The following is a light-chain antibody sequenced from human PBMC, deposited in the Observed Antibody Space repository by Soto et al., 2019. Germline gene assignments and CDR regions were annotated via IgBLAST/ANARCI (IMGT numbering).Light chain of an antibody. V-gene: IGKV3-15*01. CDR2: GAY. CDR1: QSLGNN. J-gene: IGKJ1*01. CDR3: LQYNKWPRT. Sequence: EIVMTQSPATLTLSPGERATLSCRANQSLGNNIAWYQQKPGQAPRLLIYGAYTGATGLPARFSGSGSGTEFTLSISSLQSEDFAFYYCLQYNKWPRTFGQGTKVEIK.